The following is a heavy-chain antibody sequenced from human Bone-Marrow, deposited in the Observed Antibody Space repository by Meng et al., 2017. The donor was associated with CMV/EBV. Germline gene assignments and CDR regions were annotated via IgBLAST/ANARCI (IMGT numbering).Heavy chain of an antibody. CDR2: INWNGGST. CDR1: GFTFDDYG. J-gene: IGHJ4*02. D-gene: IGHD3-3*01. CDR3: ARFRVVTRYYFDY. V-gene: IGHV3-20*04. Sequence: GESLKISCAASGFTFDDYGMSWVRQAPGKGLEWVSGINWNGGSTGYADSVKGRFTISRDNAKNSLYLQMNSLRAEDTAVYYCARFRVVTRYYFDYWGQGTLVTVSS.